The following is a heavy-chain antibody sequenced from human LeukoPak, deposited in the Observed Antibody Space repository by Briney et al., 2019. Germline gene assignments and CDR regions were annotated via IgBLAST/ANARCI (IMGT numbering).Heavy chain of an antibody. CDR2: IKSKTDGGTT. CDR3: TTGLFDYVWGSFQHRAFDI. V-gene: IGHV3-15*01. CDR1: GFTFSSYA. Sequence: PGGSLRLSCAASGFTFSSYAMSWVRQAPGKGLEWVGRIKSKTDGGTTDYAAPVKGRFTISRDDSKNTLYLQMNSLKTEDTAVYYCTTGLFDYVWGSFQHRAFDIWGQGTIITVSS. D-gene: IGHD3-16*01. J-gene: IGHJ3*02.